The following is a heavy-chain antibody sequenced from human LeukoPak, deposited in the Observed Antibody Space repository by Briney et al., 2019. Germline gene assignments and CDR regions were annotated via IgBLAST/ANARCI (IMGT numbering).Heavy chain of an antibody. J-gene: IGHJ5*02. CDR3: AWMGGISAPPATHWFDH. D-gene: IGHD6-13*01. Sequence: ASVKVSCKASGYTFTSYAINWVRQAPGQGLEWMGWIIPKIGVTDYAQKFQGRVTITGDNSTSTAYMELSSLGSEDTAAYYCAWMGGISAPPATHWFDHWGQGTVVSVSS. CDR1: GYTFTSYA. V-gene: IGHV1-8*01. CDR2: IIPKIGVT.